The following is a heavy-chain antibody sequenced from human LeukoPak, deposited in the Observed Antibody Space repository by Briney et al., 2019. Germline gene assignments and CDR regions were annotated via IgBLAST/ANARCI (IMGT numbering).Heavy chain of an antibody. CDR2: INHSGST. D-gene: IGHD5-18*01. CDR3: ARLQLWLDY. J-gene: IGHJ4*02. V-gene: IGHV4-34*01. Sequence: SETLSLTCAVYGGSFSGYYWSWIRQPPGKGLEWIGEINHSGSTNYNPSLKSRVTISVDTSKNQFSLKLGSVTAADTAVYYCARLQLWLDYWGQGTLVTVSS. CDR1: GGSFSGYY.